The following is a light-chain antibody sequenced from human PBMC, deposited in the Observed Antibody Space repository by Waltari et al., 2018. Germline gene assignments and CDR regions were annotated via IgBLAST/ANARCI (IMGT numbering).Light chain of an antibody. V-gene: IGKV2-30*01. CDR3: MQATYWPWT. J-gene: IGKJ1*01. Sequence: DAVMTQSRLSLPVTLGQPAYSSYLPSQSLVASDRNTYLSWVPQRPGQSPRRLIYTVSNRDSGVPDRFSGSGSGTDFTLKISRVEAEDVGVYYCMQATYWPWTFGQGTKVEIK. CDR1: QSLVASDRNTY. CDR2: TVS.